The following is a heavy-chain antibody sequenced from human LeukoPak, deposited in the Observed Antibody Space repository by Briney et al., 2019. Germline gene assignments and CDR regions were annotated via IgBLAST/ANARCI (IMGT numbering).Heavy chain of an antibody. J-gene: IGHJ6*02. V-gene: IGHV4-4*02. D-gene: IGHD5-18*01. CDR2: IYHSGST. CDR1: GGSISSSNW. Sequence: SETLSLTCAVSGGSISSSNWWSWVRQPPGKGLEWIGEIYHSGSTNYNPSLTSRVTISVDKSKNQFSLKLSSVTAADTAVYYCARDDVDTAMVTPFGGMDVWGQGTTVTVSS. CDR3: ARDDVDTAMVTPFGGMDV.